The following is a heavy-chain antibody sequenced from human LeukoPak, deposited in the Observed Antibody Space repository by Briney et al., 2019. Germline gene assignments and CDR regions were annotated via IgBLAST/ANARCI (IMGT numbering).Heavy chain of an antibody. Sequence: PGGSLRLSCAASGFTFSSYGMHWVRQAPGKGLEWVAFVRYDGRNKYYTDSVKGRFTISRDNSENTLYLQMSSLRTEDTAVYYCAKFSSLRTSAYYLADSWGQGTLVYVSS. CDR3: AKFSSLRTSAYYLADS. CDR2: VRYDGRNK. J-gene: IGHJ4*02. V-gene: IGHV3-30*02. D-gene: IGHD3-10*01. CDR1: GFTFSSYG.